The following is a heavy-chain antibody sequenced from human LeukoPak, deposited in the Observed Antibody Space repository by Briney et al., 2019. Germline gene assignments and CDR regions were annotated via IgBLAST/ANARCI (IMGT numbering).Heavy chain of an antibody. J-gene: IGHJ4*02. D-gene: IGHD6-13*01. CDR1: GYTFTSYG. Sequence: ASVKLSCKASGYTFTSYGISWVRQAPGQGLECMGWISTYNGHTIYAQNLQGRLTMTTDTSTSTAYMELRSLTSDDTALYYCALSPSRSWRPLDYWGQGTLVTVSS. CDR2: ISTYNGHT. V-gene: IGHV1-18*01. CDR3: ALSPSRSWRPLDY.